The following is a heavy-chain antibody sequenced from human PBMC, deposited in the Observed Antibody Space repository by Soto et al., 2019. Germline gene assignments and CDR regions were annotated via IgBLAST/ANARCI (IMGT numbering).Heavy chain of an antibody. J-gene: IGHJ5*02. CDR1: GGSISSYY. Sequence: QVQLQESGPGLVKPSETLSLTCTVSGGSISSYYWSWIRQSAGKGLEWIGRIYTSGSTNYNPSLKSRVTMSVDTSKNQFSLKLSSVTAADTAVYYCAREEIVVVPAAHNWFDPWGQGTLVTVSS. V-gene: IGHV4-4*07. CDR3: AREEIVVVPAAHNWFDP. D-gene: IGHD2-2*01. CDR2: IYTSGST.